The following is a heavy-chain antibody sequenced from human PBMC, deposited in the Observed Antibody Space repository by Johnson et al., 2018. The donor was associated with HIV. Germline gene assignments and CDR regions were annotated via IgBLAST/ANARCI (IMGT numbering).Heavy chain of an antibody. J-gene: IGHJ3*02. Sequence: QVQLVESGGGVVQPGRSLRLSCVASGFTFSSYTMHWVRQAPGKGLEWVAVISYDGSNKYFADSVKGRFTISRDNSKNTLYLQMNSLRAEDTAVYYCARGDDSSAWGAFDIWGQGTMVTVSS. CDR2: ISYDGSNK. CDR1: GFTFSSYT. D-gene: IGHD3-22*01. V-gene: IGHV3-30*14. CDR3: ARGDDSSAWGAFDI.